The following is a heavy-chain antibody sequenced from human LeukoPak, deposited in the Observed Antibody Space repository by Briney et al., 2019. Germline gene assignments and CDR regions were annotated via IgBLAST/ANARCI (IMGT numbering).Heavy chain of an antibody. CDR2: IYYSGST. CDR1: GGSVSSGSYY. CDR3: ARETAYGDFNFDC. J-gene: IGHJ4*02. V-gene: IGHV4-61*01. D-gene: IGHD4-17*01. Sequence: PSETLSLTCTVSGGSVSSGSYYWSWIRQPPGKGLEWIGYIYYSGSTNYNPSLKSRVTISVDTSKNQFSLKLSSVTAADTAVYYCARETAYGDFNFDCWGQGTLVTVSS.